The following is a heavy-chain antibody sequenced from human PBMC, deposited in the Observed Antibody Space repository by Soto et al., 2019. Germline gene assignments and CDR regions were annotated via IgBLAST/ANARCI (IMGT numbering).Heavy chain of an antibody. V-gene: IGHV4-31*03. CDR1: GGSISSGGYY. CDR2: IYYSGST. Sequence: PSETLSLTCTVSGGSISSGGYYWSWILQHPGKGLEWIGYIYYSGSTYYNPSLKSRVTISVDTSKNQFSLKLSSVTAADTAVYYCARDKWLRFRGIYYGMDVWGQGTTVTVSS. D-gene: IGHD5-12*01. CDR3: ARDKWLRFRGIYYGMDV. J-gene: IGHJ6*02.